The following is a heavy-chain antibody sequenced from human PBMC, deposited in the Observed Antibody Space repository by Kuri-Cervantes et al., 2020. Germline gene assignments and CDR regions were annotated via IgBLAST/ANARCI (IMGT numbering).Heavy chain of an antibody. CDR1: GYTFTSYG. CDR3: ARDQLRWFGELWDY. D-gene: IGHD3-10*01. V-gene: IGHV1-2*04. CDR2: INPNSGGT. Sequence: ASVKVSCKASGYTFTSYGISWVRQAPGQGLEWMGWINPNSGGTNYAQKFQGWVTMTRDTSISTAYMELSRLRSDDTAVYYCARDQLRWFGELWDYWGQGTLVTISS. J-gene: IGHJ4*02.